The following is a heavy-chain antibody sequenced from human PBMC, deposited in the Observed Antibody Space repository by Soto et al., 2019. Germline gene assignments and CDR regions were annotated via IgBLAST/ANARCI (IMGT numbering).Heavy chain of an antibody. CDR2: IYYSGST. V-gene: IGHV4-31*03. CDR3: ARASDGYCSGGSCYYFDY. CDR1: GGSISSGGYY. Sequence: TLSLTCTVSGGSISSGGYYWSWIRQHPGKGLEWIGYIYYSGSTYYNPSLKSRVTISVDTSKNQFSLKLSSVTAADTAVYYCARASDGYCSGGSCYYFDYWGQGTLVTVSS. D-gene: IGHD2-15*01. J-gene: IGHJ4*02.